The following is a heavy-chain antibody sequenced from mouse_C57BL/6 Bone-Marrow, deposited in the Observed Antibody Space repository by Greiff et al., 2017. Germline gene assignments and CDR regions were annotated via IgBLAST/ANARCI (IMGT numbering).Heavy chain of an antibody. D-gene: IGHD4-1*01. Sequence: QESGAELVRPGASVKLSCTASGFNIKDDYMHWVKQRPEQGLEWIGWIDPENGDTEYASKFQGKATITADTSSNTAYLQLSSLTSEDTAVYYCTTATLGAMDYWGQGTSVTVSS. J-gene: IGHJ4*01. V-gene: IGHV14-4*01. CDR3: TTATLGAMDY. CDR1: GFNIKDDY. CDR2: IDPENGDT.